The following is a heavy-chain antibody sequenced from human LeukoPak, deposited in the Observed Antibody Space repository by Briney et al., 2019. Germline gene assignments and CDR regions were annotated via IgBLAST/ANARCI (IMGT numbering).Heavy chain of an antibody. CDR3: ARDENCSSTSCYDLENWFDP. CDR1: GGSISSGSYY. J-gene: IGHJ5*02. Sequence: SETLSLTCTVSGGSISSGSYYWSWIRQPAGKGLEWIGRIYTSGSTNYNPSLKSRVTISVDTSKNQFSLKLSSVTAADTAVYYCARDENCSSTSCYDLENWFDPWGQGTLVTVSS. CDR2: IYTSGST. D-gene: IGHD2-2*01. V-gene: IGHV4-61*02.